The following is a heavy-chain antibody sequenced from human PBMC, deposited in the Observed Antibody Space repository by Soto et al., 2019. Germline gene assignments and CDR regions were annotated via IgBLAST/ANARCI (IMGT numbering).Heavy chain of an antibody. CDR2: ISGSRGTT. V-gene: IGHV3-23*01. Sequence: PGGSLRLSCAASGFIFSSYAMTWVRQAPGKGLEWVSTISGSRGTTYYADSVKGRFTISRDNSKNTLYLQMNSLTAEDTAIYYCAKDAGMAVAGPSYFDSWGQGTLVTAPQ. D-gene: IGHD6-19*01. J-gene: IGHJ4*02. CDR3: AKDAGMAVAGPSYFDS. CDR1: GFIFSSYA.